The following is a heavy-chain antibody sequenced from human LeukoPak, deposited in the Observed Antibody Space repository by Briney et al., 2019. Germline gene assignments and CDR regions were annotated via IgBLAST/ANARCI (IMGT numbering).Heavy chain of an antibody. J-gene: IGHJ6*03. Sequence: GGSLRLSCAATGFTFSSYVMHWVRQAPGKGLEWVAVIWYDGSNKYYADSVKGRFTISRDNSKNTLYLQMNSLRAEDTAVYYCAKDSGYDSSGYFYYYYYYMDVWSKGTTVTVSS. CDR1: GFTFSSYV. CDR3: AKDSGYDSSGYFYYYYYYMDV. CDR2: IWYDGSNK. D-gene: IGHD3-22*01. V-gene: IGHV3-33*06.